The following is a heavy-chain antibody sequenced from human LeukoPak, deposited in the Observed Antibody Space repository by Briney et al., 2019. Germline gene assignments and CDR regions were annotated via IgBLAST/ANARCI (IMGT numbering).Heavy chain of an antibody. V-gene: IGHV1-46*01. CDR1: GYTFTSYY. CDR3: ARDGGYSYGYVPLDY. J-gene: IGHJ4*02. D-gene: IGHD5-18*01. CDR2: INPSGGST. Sequence: ASVKVSCKASGYTFTSYYMHWVRQAPGQGLEWMGIINPSGGSTSYTQKFQGRVTMTRDTSTSTVYMELSSLRSEDTAVYYCARDGGYSYGYVPLDYWGQGTLVTVSS.